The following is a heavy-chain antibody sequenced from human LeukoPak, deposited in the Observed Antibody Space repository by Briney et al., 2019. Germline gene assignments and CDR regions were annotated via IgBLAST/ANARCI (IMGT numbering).Heavy chain of an antibody. V-gene: IGHV3-23*01. D-gene: IGHD3-22*01. Sequence: GGSLRLSCAASGFTFSSYAMSWVRQAPGKGLEWVSGISGSGGTTYYTDSVKGRFTISRDNSKNTLYLQMNSLRAEDTAVYYCANLYYYDSSGYYNGGSGVYFDYWGQGTLVTVSS. J-gene: IGHJ4*02. CDR3: ANLYYYDSSGYYNGGSGVYFDY. CDR1: GFTFSSYA. CDR2: ISGSGGTT.